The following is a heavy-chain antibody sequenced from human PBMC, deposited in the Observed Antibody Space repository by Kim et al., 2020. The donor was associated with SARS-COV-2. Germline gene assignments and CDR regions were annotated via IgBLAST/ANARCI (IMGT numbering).Heavy chain of an antibody. CDR3: ARQVRHYYDSSGYYYLKYCFDY. V-gene: IGHV4-39*01. D-gene: IGHD3-22*01. Sequence: SETLSLTCTVSGGSISSSSYYWGWIRQPPGKGLEWIGSIYYSGSTYYNPSLKSRVTISVDTSKNQFSLKLSSVTAADTAVYYCARQVRHYYDSSGYYYLKYCFDYWGQGTLVTVSS. J-gene: IGHJ4*02. CDR2: IYYSGST. CDR1: GGSISSSSYY.